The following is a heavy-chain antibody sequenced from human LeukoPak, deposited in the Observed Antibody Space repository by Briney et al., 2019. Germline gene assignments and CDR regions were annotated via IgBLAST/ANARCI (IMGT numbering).Heavy chain of an antibody. CDR2: IYHSGST. J-gene: IGHJ5*02. D-gene: IGHD4-17*01. V-gene: IGHV4-38-2*02. CDR3: ARDPTDKYGDYGGWFDP. Sequence: SETLSLTCTVSGYSISSGYYWGWIRQPPGKGLEWIGSIYHSGSTYYNPSLKSRVTIAVDTSKNQFSLKLSSVTAADTAVYYCARDPTDKYGDYGGWFDPWGQGTLVTVSP. CDR1: GYSISSGYY.